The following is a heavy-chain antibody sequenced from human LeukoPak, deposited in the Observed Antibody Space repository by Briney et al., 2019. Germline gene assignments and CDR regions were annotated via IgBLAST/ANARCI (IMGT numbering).Heavy chain of an antibody. CDR3: ARVGITIFGVPCMDV. D-gene: IGHD3-3*01. Sequence: SETLSLTCTVSGGSISSYYWSWIRQPPGKGLEWIGYIYYSGSTNYNPSLKSRVTISVDTSKNQFSLKLSSVTAADTAVYYCARVGITIFGVPCMDVWGQGTTVTVSS. V-gene: IGHV4-59*01. CDR2: IYYSGST. CDR1: GGSISSYY. J-gene: IGHJ6*02.